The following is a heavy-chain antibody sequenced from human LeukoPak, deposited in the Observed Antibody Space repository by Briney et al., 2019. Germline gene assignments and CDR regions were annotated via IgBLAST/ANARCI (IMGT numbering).Heavy chain of an antibody. CDR1: GGSISSGSYY. Sequence: SQTLSLTCTVSGGSISSGSYYWSWIRQPAGKGLEWIGRIYTSGSTNYNPSLKSRATISVDTSKNQFSMKLSSVTAADTAVYYCARNIAARTDYYYGMDVWGQGTTVTVSS. CDR3: ARNIAARTDYYYGMDV. D-gene: IGHD6-6*01. J-gene: IGHJ6*02. V-gene: IGHV4-61*02. CDR2: IYTSGST.